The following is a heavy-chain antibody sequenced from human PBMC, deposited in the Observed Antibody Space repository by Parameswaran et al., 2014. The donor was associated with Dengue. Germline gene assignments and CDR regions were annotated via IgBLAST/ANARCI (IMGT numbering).Heavy chain of an antibody. J-gene: IGHJ3*02. CDR3: ARDQGVCEWLLERCGAFDI. CDR2: ISSSGSTI. D-gene: IGHD3-3*01. Sequence: VRQMPGKGLEWVSYISSSGSTIYYADSVKGRFTISRDNAKNSLYLQMNSLRAEDTAVYYCARDQGVCEWLLERCGAFDIWGQGTMVTVSS. V-gene: IGHV3-48*03.